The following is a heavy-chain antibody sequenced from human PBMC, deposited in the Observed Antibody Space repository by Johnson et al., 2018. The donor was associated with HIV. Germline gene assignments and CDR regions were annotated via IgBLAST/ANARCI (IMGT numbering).Heavy chain of an antibody. CDR1: GYTFSSYG. CDR3: AREGGYSSSWYGGYGREDAFDI. D-gene: IGHD6-13*01. CDR2: TWYDGSNK. J-gene: IGHJ3*02. Sequence: VQLVESGGGVVQPGRSLRLSCAASGYTFSSYGMHWVRQAPGKELEWVAVTWYDGSNKYYADSVTGRITNSIDTSKNTLYLQMNSLRAEDTAVYYCAREGGYSSSWYGGYGREDAFDIWGQGTMVTVSS. V-gene: IGHV3-33*01.